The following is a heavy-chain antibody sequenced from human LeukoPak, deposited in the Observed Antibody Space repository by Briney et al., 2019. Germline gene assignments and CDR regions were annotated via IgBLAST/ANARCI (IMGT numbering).Heavy chain of an antibody. CDR2: IYRRDSRT. Sequence: GESLKNSWKGSGYSLTSYWIRWVGPMAGKGLAWMGIIYRRDSRTTYSPSFQGQVTISVDKYISTAYLQWSSLKASDTAMYYCARHLSSITSCPNYWGPGTLVTVSS. CDR1: GYSLTSYW. D-gene: IGHD2-2*01. V-gene: IGHV5-51*01. J-gene: IGHJ4*02. CDR3: ARHLSSITSCPNY.